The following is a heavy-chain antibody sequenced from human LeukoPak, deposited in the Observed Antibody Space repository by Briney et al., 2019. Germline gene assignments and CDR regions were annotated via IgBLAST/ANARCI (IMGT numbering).Heavy chain of an antibody. V-gene: IGHV3-74*01. J-gene: IGHJ4*02. CDR1: GFTFETYW. CDR3: ARDEPTVTTGPPVGS. CDR2: NGYGSIT. D-gene: IGHD4-17*01. Sequence: PGVSLRLSCAASGFTFETYWMHWVRQAPGKGLEWVSCNGYGSITNHADSVKGRFTISRDNAKNILYLQMNSLRVEDTAVYYCARDEPTVTTGPPVGSWGQGTLVTVSS.